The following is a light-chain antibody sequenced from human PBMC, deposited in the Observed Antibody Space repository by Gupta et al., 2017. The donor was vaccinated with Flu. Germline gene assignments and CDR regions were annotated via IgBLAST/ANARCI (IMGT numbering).Light chain of an antibody. J-gene: IGLJ2*01. CDR3: AACDDSLSDVV. Sequence: QSVLTQPPSASGTPGRRVTISCSGSSSNIGSNYVYWYQQLPGTAPKLLIYRNNQRPSAVPDRFSGSKSGTSATLAIIGLRAEDEADYYCAACDDSLSDVVFGGGTKLTVL. V-gene: IGLV1-47*01. CDR1: SSNIGSNY. CDR2: RNN.